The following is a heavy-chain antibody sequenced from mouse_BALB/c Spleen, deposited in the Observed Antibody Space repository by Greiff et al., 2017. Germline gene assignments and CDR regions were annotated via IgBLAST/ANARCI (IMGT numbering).Heavy chain of an antibody. Sequence: EVQRVESGGGLVKPGGSLKLSCAASGFTFSSYAMSWVRQSPEKRLEWVAEISSGGSYTYYPDTVTGRFTISRDNAKNTLYLEMSSLRSEDTAMYYCARTGWEDYAMDYWGQGTSVTVSS. D-gene: IGHD3-1*01. V-gene: IGHV5-9-4*01. CDR1: GFTFSSYA. J-gene: IGHJ4*01. CDR2: ISSGGSYT. CDR3: ARTGWEDYAMDY.